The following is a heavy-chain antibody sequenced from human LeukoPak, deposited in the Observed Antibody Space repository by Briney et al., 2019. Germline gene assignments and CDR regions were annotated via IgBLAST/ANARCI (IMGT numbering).Heavy chain of an antibody. J-gene: IGHJ4*02. CDR2: ISSSGSTI. Sequence: PGGSLRLSCAASGFTFSSYEMNWVCQAPGKGLEWVSYISSSGSTIYYAGSVKRRFTISRDNAKNSLYLQMNSLSAEDTADYYCGTLKGSYLLDYWGQGTLVTVSS. CDR3: GTLKGSYLLDY. V-gene: IGHV3-48*03. D-gene: IGHD3-16*02. CDR1: GFTFSSYE.